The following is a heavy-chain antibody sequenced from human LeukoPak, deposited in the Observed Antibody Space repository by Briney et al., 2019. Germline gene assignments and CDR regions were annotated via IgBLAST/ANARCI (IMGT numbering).Heavy chain of an antibody. CDR3: APLGGSSSVDPNWFDP. Sequence: ASVKVSCKASGYTFTSYYMHWVRQAPGQGLEWMGIINPSDGSTSYAQKFQGRVTMTRDTSTSTVYMELSSLRSEGTAVYYCAPLGGSSSVDPNWFDPWGQGTLVTVSS. V-gene: IGHV1-46*01. J-gene: IGHJ5*02. CDR1: GYTFTSYY. CDR2: INPSDGST. D-gene: IGHD6-13*01.